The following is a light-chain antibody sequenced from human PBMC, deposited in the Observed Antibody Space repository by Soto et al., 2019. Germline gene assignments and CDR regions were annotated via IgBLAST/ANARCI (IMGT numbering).Light chain of an antibody. CDR3: QSYDNSLNGVV. CDR2: SDT. CDR1: SSNLGAGHN. V-gene: IGLV1-40*01. Sequence: QSVLTQPPSVSGAPGQGVAISCTGTSSNLGAGHNVHWYQQLPGTVPKLLIHSDTNRPSGVPDRFSASKSGTSAVLAITGLQAEDEADYFCQSYDNSLNGVVFGGGTQLTVL. J-gene: IGLJ3*02.